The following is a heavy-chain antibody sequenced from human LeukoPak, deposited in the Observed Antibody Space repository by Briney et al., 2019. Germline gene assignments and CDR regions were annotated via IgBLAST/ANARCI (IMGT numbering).Heavy chain of an antibody. V-gene: IGHV1-8*01. CDR2: MNPNSGNT. Sequence: ASVKVSCTASGYTFTSYDINWVRQATGQGLEWMGWMNPNSGNTGYAQKFQGRVTMTRNTSISTAYMELSSLRSEDTAVYYCARGSNTYYDFWSGYQNWFDPWGQGTLVTVSS. CDR3: ARGSNTYYDFWSGYQNWFDP. CDR1: GYTFTSYD. J-gene: IGHJ5*02. D-gene: IGHD3-3*01.